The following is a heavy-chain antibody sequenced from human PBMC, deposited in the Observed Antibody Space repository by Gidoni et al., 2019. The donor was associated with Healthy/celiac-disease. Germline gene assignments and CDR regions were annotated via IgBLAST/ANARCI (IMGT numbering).Heavy chain of an antibody. CDR1: VYTFPSSH. CDR3: ARGAYCSGGSCYHEGLY. CDR2: MNPNSGNT. Sequence: VTVSCKASVYTFPSSHINWVRQATGQGLEWMGGMNPNSGNTGYAQKFQGRVTMTRNTSISTAYMVLSRLRSEDTAVYYCARGAYCSGGSCYHEGLYWGQGTLVTVSS. J-gene: IGHJ4*02. D-gene: IGHD2-15*01. V-gene: IGHV1-8*01.